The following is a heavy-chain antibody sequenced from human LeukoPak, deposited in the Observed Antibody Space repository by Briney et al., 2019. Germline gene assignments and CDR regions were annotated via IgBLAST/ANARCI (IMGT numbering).Heavy chain of an antibody. V-gene: IGHV3-49*04. CDR3: TRNRSLDYFDY. Sequence: GGSLRLSCAASGFSFSYYAMSWVRQAPGQGLEWVGFIRSKAFGGTTEYAASVKGRFTISRDDSKSVAYLQMNSLKTEDTAMYYCTRNRSLDYFDYWGQGTLVTVSS. D-gene: IGHD6-13*01. CDR2: IRSKAFGGTT. J-gene: IGHJ4*02. CDR1: GFSFSYYA.